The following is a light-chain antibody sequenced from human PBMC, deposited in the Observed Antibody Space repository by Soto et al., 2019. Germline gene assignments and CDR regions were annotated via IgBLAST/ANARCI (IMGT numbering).Light chain of an antibody. J-gene: IGKJ4*01. CDR3: QQRRDWPYT. V-gene: IGKV3-11*01. CDR1: ESVSRY. Sequence: EIVLTQSPATLSLSPGNRATLSCRASESVSRYLAWYQQKPGQAPRLLIYDASSRAAGIPARFSGSGSGTDFTLTITSLEPEDFAVYYCQQRRDWPYTFGGGTKVDIK. CDR2: DAS.